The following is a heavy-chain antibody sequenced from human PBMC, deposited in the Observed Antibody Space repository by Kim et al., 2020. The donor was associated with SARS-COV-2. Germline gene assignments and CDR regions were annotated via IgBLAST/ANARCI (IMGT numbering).Heavy chain of an antibody. CDR1: GFTFSGSP. CDR3: TILITA. Sequence: GGSLRLSCAASGFTFSGSPIHWVRQAAGKGLEWVGRVGHKAHNYASTYCASVQGRFTISSDDSKHTPYLHMNSLKTEDTAVYYCTILITAWGQGTLVTVS. D-gene: IGHD6-25*01. CDR2: VGHKAHNYAS. V-gene: IGHV3-73*01. J-gene: IGHJ4*02.